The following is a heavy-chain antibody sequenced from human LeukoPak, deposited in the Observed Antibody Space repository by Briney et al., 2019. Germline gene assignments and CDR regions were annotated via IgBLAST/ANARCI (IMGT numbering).Heavy chain of an antibody. CDR1: GGSISSYY. Sequence: SETLSLTCTVSGGSISSYYWSWIRQPPGKGLEWIGYIYYSGSTNYNPSLESRVTISVDTSKNQFSLKLSSVTAADTAVYYCARHPAREGFDYWGQGTLVTVSS. V-gene: IGHV4-59*08. D-gene: IGHD5-24*01. CDR2: IYYSGST. J-gene: IGHJ4*02. CDR3: ARHPAREGFDY.